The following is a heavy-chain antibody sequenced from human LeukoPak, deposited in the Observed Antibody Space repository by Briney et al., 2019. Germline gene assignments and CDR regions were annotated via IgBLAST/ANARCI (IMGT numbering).Heavy chain of an antibody. Sequence: QPGGSLRLSCAASGVTFSDYSMNWVRQAPGKGLEWVSYISSSSNAIYYADSVKGRFTISRDNAKNSLYLQMNSLRDEDTAVYYCTLGVDAFDIWGQGTMVTVSS. V-gene: IGHV3-48*02. J-gene: IGHJ3*02. CDR1: GVTFSDYS. CDR3: TLGVDAFDI. D-gene: IGHD3-16*01. CDR2: ISSSSNAI.